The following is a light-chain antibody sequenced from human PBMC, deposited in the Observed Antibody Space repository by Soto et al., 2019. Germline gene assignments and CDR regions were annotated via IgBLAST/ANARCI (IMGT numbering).Light chain of an antibody. V-gene: IGLV2-8*01. CDR1: SSDVGAYNY. Sequence: QSVLTQPPSASGSPGQSVTISCTGTSSDVGAYNYVSWYQQHPGKAPKLTIYEVSKRPSGVPDRFSASKSGNTASLTVSGLQAEDEADYYCSSYAGSNSFVFGTGTKVTVL. CDR2: EVS. J-gene: IGLJ1*01. CDR3: SSYAGSNSFV.